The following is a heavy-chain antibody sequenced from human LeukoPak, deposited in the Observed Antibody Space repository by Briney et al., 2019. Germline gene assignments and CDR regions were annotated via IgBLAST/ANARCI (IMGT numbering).Heavy chain of an antibody. Sequence: SETLSLTCTVSGGSISSSSYYWGWIRQPPGKGLVWIGSIYYSGSTYYNPSLKSRVTISVDTSKNQFSLKLSSVTAADTAVYYCARAVVVVPFDYWGQGTLVTVSS. J-gene: IGHJ4*02. CDR1: GGSISSSSYY. CDR3: ARAVVVVPFDY. D-gene: IGHD2-15*01. V-gene: IGHV4-39*07. CDR2: IYYSGST.